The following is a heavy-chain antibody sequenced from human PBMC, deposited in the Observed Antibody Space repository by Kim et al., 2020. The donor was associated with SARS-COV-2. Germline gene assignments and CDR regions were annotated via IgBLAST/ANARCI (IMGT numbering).Heavy chain of an antibody. Sequence: YNPPLKGQVTISVDKSKNRFSLKLSSVTAADTAVYYCARAIEGFGELLRYWGQGTLVTVSS. V-gene: IGHV4-4*08. J-gene: IGHJ4*02. D-gene: IGHD3-10*01. CDR3: ARAIEGFGELLRY.